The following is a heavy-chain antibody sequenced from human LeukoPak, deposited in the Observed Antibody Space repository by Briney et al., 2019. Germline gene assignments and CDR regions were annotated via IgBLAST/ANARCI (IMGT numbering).Heavy chain of an antibody. CDR1: GYTLTELS. CDR3: STESSYGYKVNWSDP. D-gene: IGHD5-18*01. V-gene: IGHV1-24*01. J-gene: IGHJ5*02. Sequence: ASVKDSRKVSGYTLTELSMHWLRPAPGKEVEGMGGFDPEDGETNYAQKFQGRVTMTHDTPTDTLTISPSNQSENERAGYYCSTESSYGYKVNWSDPWGEGSLVTVSS. CDR2: FDPEDGET.